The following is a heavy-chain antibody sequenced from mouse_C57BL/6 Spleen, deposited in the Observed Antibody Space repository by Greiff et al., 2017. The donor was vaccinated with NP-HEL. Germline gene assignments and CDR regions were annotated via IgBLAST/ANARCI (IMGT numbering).Heavy chain of an antibody. Sequence: VKLVESGPGLVAPSQSLSITCTVSGFSLTSYGVSWVRQPPGKGLEWLGVIWGDGSTNYYSALIYRLGISKENYTTQAFLKLNSLQTDDTSTYYCAKQDDYDGLYYFDYWGQGTTLTVSS. CDR3: AKQDDYDGLYYFDY. J-gene: IGHJ2*01. CDR2: IWGDGST. CDR1: GFSLTSYG. V-gene: IGHV2-3*01. D-gene: IGHD2-4*01.